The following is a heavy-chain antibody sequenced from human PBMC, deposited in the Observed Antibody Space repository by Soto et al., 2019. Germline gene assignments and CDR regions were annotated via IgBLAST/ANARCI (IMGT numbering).Heavy chain of an antibody. J-gene: IGHJ4*02. V-gene: IGHV3-21*04. D-gene: IGHD6-19*01. CDR1: GFTFSSYS. CDR3: AKGRGSGWAWYFDN. CDR2: ISSSSSYI. Sequence: PGGSLRLSCAASGFTFSSYSMNWVRQAPGKGLEWVSSISSSSSYIYYADSVKGRFTISRDNAKNSLYLQMNSLRAEDTAVYYCAKGRGSGWAWYFDNWGQGTLVTVSS.